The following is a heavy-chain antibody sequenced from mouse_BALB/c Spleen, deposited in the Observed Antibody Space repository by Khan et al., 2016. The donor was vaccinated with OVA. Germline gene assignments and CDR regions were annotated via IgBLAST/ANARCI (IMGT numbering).Heavy chain of an antibody. Sequence: VQLKESGPELEKPGASVKISCKASGYSFTSYNMNWVKQSNGKSLEWIGNIDPYYGGATYNQKFKGKATLTVDKSSSTAYMQLKSLTSEDSAVYYCTRGYGNYVRYYFDYWGQGTTLTVSS. V-gene: IGHV1-39*01. D-gene: IGHD2-10*02. CDR2: IDPYYGGA. CDR1: GYSFTSYN. J-gene: IGHJ2*01. CDR3: TRGYGNYVRYYFDY.